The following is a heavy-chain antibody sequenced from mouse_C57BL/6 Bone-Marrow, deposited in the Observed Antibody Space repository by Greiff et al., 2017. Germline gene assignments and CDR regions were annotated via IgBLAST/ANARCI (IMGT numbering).Heavy chain of an antibody. V-gene: IGHV1-66*01. J-gene: IGHJ4*01. CDR2: IYPGSGNT. Sequence: QVQLKESGPELVKPGASVKISCKASGYSFTSYYIHWVKQRPGQGLEWIGWIYPGSGNTKYNEKFKGKATLTADTSSSTAYMQLSSLTSEDSAVYYCAPGNYGAMDYWGQGTSVTVSS. CDR1: GYSFTSYY. CDR3: APGNYGAMDY. D-gene: IGHD2-1*01.